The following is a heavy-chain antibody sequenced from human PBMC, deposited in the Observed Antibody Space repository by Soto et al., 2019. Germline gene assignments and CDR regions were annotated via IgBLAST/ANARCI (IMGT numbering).Heavy chain of an antibody. D-gene: IGHD3-22*01. J-gene: IGHJ4*02. CDR3: AKDLIGRDSSGYYYVFDY. CDR1: GFSFSNYA. V-gene: IGHV3-30*18. Sequence: QVQLVESGGGVVQPGRSLRLSCAASGFSFSNYAMHWVRQAPGKGLEWVAVISYDGSNRYYIDSVKGRFTISRDNSKNTLNLPMNSLRAEDSAVYYCAKDLIGRDSSGYYYVFDYWGQGTLVTVSS. CDR2: ISYDGSNR.